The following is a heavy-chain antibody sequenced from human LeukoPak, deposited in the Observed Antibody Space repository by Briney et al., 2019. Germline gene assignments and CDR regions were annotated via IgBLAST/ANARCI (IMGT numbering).Heavy chain of an antibody. CDR2: INPDGSEK. CDR3: AKEEWFRFDI. CDR1: GFSFSIHW. V-gene: IGHV3-7*01. D-gene: IGHD3-10*01. J-gene: IGHJ4*02. Sequence: GGSLRLSCAASGFSFSIHWMSWVRQAPGRGLERVAKINPDGSEKYYVDSVKGRFTISRDNAKNSVYVQMNSLRADDTAVYFCAKEEWFRFDIWGQGTSVTVSS.